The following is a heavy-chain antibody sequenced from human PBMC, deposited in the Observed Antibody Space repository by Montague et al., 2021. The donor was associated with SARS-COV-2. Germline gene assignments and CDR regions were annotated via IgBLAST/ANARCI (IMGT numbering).Heavy chain of an antibody. Sequence: SETLSLTCAVYGGSFSNYYWTWIRQSPGKGLEWIGEITHTGGTKYDPSLMSRATVSVDTSKNQFSLKLTSMTAADTAVYFCARVASDGGWRGGGRYYHYAMDVWGQGTSVIVS. D-gene: IGHD3-16*01. CDR3: ARVASDGGWRGGGRYYHYAMDV. CDR1: GGSFSNYY. CDR2: ITHTGGT. J-gene: IGHJ6*02. V-gene: IGHV4-34*01.